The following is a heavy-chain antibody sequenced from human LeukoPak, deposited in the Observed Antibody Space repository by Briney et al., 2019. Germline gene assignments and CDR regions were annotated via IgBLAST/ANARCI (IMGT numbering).Heavy chain of an antibody. V-gene: IGHV3-9*02. Sequence: GGSLRLSCAASGFTSDDYAMHWVRQVPGKGLEWVSGISWNSGGIGYADSVKGRFTISRDNAKNSLYLQMNSLGAEDTAVYFCARLGLVNKDHYMDVGGKGTTVTISS. D-gene: IGHD6-19*01. J-gene: IGHJ6*03. CDR3: ARLGLVNKDHYMDV. CDR1: GFTSDDYA. CDR2: ISWNSGGI.